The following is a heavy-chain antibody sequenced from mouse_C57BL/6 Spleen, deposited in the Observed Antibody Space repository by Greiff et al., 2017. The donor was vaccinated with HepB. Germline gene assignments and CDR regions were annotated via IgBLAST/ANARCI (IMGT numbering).Heavy chain of an antibody. D-gene: IGHD1-1*01. CDR3: ARAYYGSSWFAY. CDR2: IHPNSGST. V-gene: IGHV1-64*01. CDR1: GYTFTSYW. J-gene: IGHJ3*01. Sequence: QVQLQQPGAELVKPGASVKLSCKASGYTFTSYWMHWVKQRPGQGLEWIGMIHPNSGSTNYNEKFKSKGTLTVDKSSSTAYMQLSSLTSEYSVVYYCARAYYGSSWFAYWGQGTLVTVSA.